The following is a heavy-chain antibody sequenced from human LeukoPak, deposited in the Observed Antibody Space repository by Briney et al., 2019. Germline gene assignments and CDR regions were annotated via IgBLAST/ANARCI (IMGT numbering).Heavy chain of an antibody. CDR2: IWYDGSNK. CDR3: ARGRGYSYGVFDY. CDR1: GFTFSSYA. V-gene: IGHV3-33*08. J-gene: IGHJ4*02. D-gene: IGHD5-18*01. Sequence: GGSLRLSCAASGFTFSSYAMHWVRQAPGKGQEWVAVIWYDGSNKYYADSVKGRFTISRDNSKNTLYLQMNSLRAKDTAVYYCARGRGYSYGVFDYWGQGTLVTVSS.